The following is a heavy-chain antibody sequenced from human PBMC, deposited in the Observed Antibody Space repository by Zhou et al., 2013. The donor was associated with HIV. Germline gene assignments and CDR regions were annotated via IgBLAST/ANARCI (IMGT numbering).Heavy chain of an antibody. Sequence: QVQLQESGPGLVKPSETLSLTCTVSGGSISSYYWSWIRQPPGKGLEWIGYIYTSGSTNYNPSLKSRVTISVDTSKNQFSLKLSSVTAADTAVYYCARGRFGELLSGAFDIWGQGTMVTVSS. D-gene: IGHD3-10*01. CDR2: IYTSGST. J-gene: IGHJ3*02. V-gene: IGHV4-4*09. CDR3: ARGRFGELLSGAFDI. CDR1: GGSISSYY.